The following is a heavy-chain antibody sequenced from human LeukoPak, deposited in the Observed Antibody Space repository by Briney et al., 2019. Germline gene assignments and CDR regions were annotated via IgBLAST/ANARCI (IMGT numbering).Heavy chain of an antibody. Sequence: GGSLRLSCAVSGFTFRTYWMHWVRQVPGEGLVWVSRINEDGRITNYADSVRGRFTIPRDNAKNTLYLQMNSLRAEDSAVYYCGRDLGGRSGYWGQGALVTVSS. V-gene: IGHV3-74*01. J-gene: IGHJ4*02. CDR2: INEDGRIT. CDR3: GRDLGGRSGY. CDR1: GFTFRTYW. D-gene: IGHD1-26*01.